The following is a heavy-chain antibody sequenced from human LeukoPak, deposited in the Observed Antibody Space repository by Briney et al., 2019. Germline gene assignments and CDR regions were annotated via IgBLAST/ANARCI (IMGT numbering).Heavy chain of an antibody. J-gene: IGHJ4*02. CDR1: GFTFSSYG. D-gene: IGHD6-19*01. CDR2: IPYDGSNK. Sequence: GGSLRLSCAASGFTFSSYGMHWVRQAPGKGLEWVAVIPYDGSNKYYADSVKGQFTISRDNSKNTLYLQMNSLRAEDTAVYYCAKDRTSIAVAAYFDYWGQGTLVTVSS. CDR3: AKDRTSIAVAAYFDY. V-gene: IGHV3-30*18.